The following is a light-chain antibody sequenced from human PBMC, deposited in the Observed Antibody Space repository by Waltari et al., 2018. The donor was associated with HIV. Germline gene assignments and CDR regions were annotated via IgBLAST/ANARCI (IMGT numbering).Light chain of an antibody. V-gene: IGKV1-16*02. CDR3: QQYFSYPLT. CDR1: QVIKTF. Sequence: TCWASQVIKTFVAWFQLRPGKAPKSLIYSTSTLHSGVSSKFGGTGSGTNFTLTIRNLQPEDVATYHCQQYFSYPLTFGGGTKVEIK. J-gene: IGKJ4*01. CDR2: STS.